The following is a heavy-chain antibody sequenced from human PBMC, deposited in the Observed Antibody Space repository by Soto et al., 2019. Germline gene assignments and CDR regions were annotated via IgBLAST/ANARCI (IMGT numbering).Heavy chain of an antibody. D-gene: IGHD5-12*01. CDR1: GGTFSSYA. V-gene: IGHV1-69*01. Sequence: QVQLVQSGAEVKKPGSSVKVSCKASGGTFSSYAISWVRQAPGQGLEWMGGIIPIFGTANYAQKFQGRVTITAVDPPSKPYMGLSSLRSEAPAGFSCATGGWVATIKDPPHCYSALWGRGTLVPVPS. J-gene: IGHJ2*01. CDR2: IIPIFGTA. CDR3: ATGGWVATIKDPPHCYSAL.